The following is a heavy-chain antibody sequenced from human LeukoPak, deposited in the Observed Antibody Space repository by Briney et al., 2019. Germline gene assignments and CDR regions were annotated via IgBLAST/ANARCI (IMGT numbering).Heavy chain of an antibody. J-gene: IGHJ6*03. CDR2: IIPIFGTA. Sequence: SVKVSCKASGGTFSSYAISWVRQAPGQGLEWMGGIIPIFGTANYAQKFQGRVTITTDESTSTAYMELSSLRSEDTAVYYCASSNYDFWSGNYSQFWGYYYYYMDVWGKGTTVTVSS. D-gene: IGHD3-3*01. V-gene: IGHV1-69*05. CDR3: ASSNYDFWSGNYSQFWGYYYYYMDV. CDR1: GGTFSSYA.